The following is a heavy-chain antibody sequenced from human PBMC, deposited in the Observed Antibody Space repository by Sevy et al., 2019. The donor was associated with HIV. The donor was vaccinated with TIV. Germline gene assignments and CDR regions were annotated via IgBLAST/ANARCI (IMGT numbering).Heavy chain of an antibody. CDR1: GFTIRTYN. D-gene: IGHD2-15*01. V-gene: IGHV3-21*01. CDR3: ARDLVIPATTDYFYYGMDV. CDR2: ISSSSTYI. J-gene: IGHJ6*02. Sequence: LGGSLRLSCAASGFTIRTYNMNWVRQAPGKGLEWVSSISSSSTYIYYADSVKGRFTISRDNAKNSLYLQMSSLRAEDTAVYYCARDLVIPATTDYFYYGMDVWGQGTTVTVSS.